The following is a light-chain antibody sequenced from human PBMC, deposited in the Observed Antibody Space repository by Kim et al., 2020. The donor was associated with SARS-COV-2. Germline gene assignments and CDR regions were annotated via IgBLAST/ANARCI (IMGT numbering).Light chain of an antibody. J-gene: IGLJ2*01. Sequence: SSELTQDPAVSVALGQTVRLTCQGDSLRNYYATWYQQRPGQAPVLVLYGKYNRPSGIPDRFSGSASGNTASLTITGAQAGDEADYYCNSRDSNDNVVFGG. CDR1: SLRNYY. CDR3: NSRDSNDNVV. CDR2: GKY. V-gene: IGLV3-19*01.